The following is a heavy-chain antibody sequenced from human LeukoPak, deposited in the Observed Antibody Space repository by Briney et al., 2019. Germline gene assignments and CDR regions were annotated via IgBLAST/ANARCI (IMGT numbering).Heavy chain of an antibody. J-gene: IGHJ6*02. CDR1: GFTFTNYL. Sequence: PGGSLRLSCAACGFTFTNYLMRWVRQAPGEGLEWVSSVDNAATGTYYADSVRGRFTISRDNSKNTVYLQRNTLRAEDTAVYYCAKRIASSYYGIDVGGQGTTVTVSS. CDR2: VDNAATGT. V-gene: IGHV3-23*05. D-gene: IGHD3-16*01. CDR3: AKRIASSYYGIDV.